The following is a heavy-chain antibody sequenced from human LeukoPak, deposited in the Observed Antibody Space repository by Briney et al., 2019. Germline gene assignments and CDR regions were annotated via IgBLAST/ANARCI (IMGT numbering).Heavy chain of an antibody. CDR1: GFTFSSYS. J-gene: IGHJ4*02. Sequence: GGSLRLSCAASGFTFSSYSMNWVRQAPGQGLEWVSSISSSSSYIYYADSVKGRFTISRDNAKNSLYLQMNSLRAEDTAVYYCASKDFWSGYRHWGQGTLVTVSS. V-gene: IGHV3-21*01. D-gene: IGHD3-3*01. CDR3: ASKDFWSGYRH. CDR2: ISSSSSYI.